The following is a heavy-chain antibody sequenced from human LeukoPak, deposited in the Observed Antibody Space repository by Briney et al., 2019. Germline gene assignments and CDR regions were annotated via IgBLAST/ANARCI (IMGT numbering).Heavy chain of an antibody. CDR1: GGSISSSSYY. Sequence: SETLSLTCTVSGGSISSSSYYWGWIRQPPGKGLEWIGSIYYSGSTYYNPSLKCRVTISVDTSKNQFSLKLSSVTAADTAVYDCARHDCSGGSCYSDYWGQGTLVTVSS. J-gene: IGHJ4*02. V-gene: IGHV4-39*01. D-gene: IGHD2-15*01. CDR2: IYYSGST. CDR3: ARHDCSGGSCYSDY.